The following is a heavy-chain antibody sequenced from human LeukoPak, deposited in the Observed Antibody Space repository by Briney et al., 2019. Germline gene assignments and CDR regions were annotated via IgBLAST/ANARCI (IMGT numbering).Heavy chain of an antibody. V-gene: IGHV3-21*01. CDR3: ARDPRVGLWFGELSHFDY. D-gene: IGHD3-10*01. Sequence: GGSLRLSCAASGFTFISYSMNWVRQAPGKGLEWVSSISISSSYIYYADSVKGRFTISRDNAKNSLYLQMNSLRAEDTAVYYCARDPRVGLWFGELSHFDYWGQGTLVTVSS. J-gene: IGHJ4*02. CDR2: ISISSSYI. CDR1: GFTFISYS.